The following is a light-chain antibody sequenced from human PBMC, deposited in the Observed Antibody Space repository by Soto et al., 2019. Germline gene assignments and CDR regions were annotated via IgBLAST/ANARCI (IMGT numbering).Light chain of an antibody. CDR1: QNIVTY. Sequence: DAQMTQSPSSLSASVGDRVTITCRASQNIVTYLNWYQQKPGKAPKLLIYESSNLQSGVSSRFSGSGSETDFTLTISSLQPEDSATYFCQETYSIPITFGQGTRLEIK. CDR3: QETYSIPIT. J-gene: IGKJ5*01. V-gene: IGKV1-39*01. CDR2: ESS.